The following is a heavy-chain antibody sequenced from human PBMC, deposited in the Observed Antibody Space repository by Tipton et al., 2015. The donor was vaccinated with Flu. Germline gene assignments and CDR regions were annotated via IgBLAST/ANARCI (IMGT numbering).Heavy chain of an antibody. CDR1: GGSISSNSYY. V-gene: IGHV4-39*07. J-gene: IGHJ6*02. CDR3: ARDDCSSTSCYVSPNYYYGMDV. Sequence: TLSLTCTVSGGSISSNSYYWGWIRQPPGKGLEWIGSIYYSGSTYYSPSLKSRVTISVDTSKNQFSLKLSSVTAADTAAYYCARDDCSSTSCYVSPNYYYGMDVWGQGTTVTVSS. D-gene: IGHD2-2*01. CDR2: IYYSGST.